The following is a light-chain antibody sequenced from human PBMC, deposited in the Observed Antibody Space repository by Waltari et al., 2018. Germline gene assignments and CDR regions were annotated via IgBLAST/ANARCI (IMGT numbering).Light chain of an antibody. CDR1: SEHSAYA. CDR2: IDGGGGY. V-gene: IGLV4-69*01. CDR3: QTWDPDTVV. J-gene: IGLJ2*01. Sequence: QLAVTQSPSASASLGASVKLTCTLSSEHSAYAIAWHQHHPGKGPRFLMKIDGGGGYTKGDGIPDRFSGFSSGAERYLTISSLQYEDEAAYYCQTWDPDTVVFGGGTKLTV.